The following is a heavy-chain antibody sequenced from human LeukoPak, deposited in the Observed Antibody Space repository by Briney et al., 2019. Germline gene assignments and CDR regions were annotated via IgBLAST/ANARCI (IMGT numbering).Heavy chain of an antibody. V-gene: IGHV3-74*01. Sequence: GGSLRLSCAASGFTFSNYWMHWVRQAPGKGLVWVSRIDSDGINTSYADSVKGRFTISRDNAKNTLNLQMNSLRVEDTAVYYCAKVAKYYYGSETYYFFEHWGQGTPVTASS. CDR3: AKVAKYYYGSETYYFFEH. CDR1: GFTFSNYW. CDR2: IDSDGINT. J-gene: IGHJ4*02. D-gene: IGHD3-10*01.